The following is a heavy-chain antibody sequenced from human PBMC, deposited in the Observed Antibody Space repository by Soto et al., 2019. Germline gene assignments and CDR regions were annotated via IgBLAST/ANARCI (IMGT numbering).Heavy chain of an antibody. CDR3: AHSLSYYDILTGYSHFDY. CDR1: GFSLSTSGVG. J-gene: IGHJ4*02. CDR2: IYWDDDK. V-gene: IGHV2-5*02. D-gene: IGHD3-9*01. Sequence: QITLKESGPTLVKPTQTLTLTCTFSGFSLSTSGVGVGWIRQPPGKALEWLALIYWDDDKRYSPSLKSRLTITKDTSKHQVVLTMTNMDPVDTATYYCAHSLSYYDILTGYSHFDYWGQGTLVTVSS.